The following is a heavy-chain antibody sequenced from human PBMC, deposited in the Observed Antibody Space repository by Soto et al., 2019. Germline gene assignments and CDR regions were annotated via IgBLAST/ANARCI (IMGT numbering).Heavy chain of an antibody. D-gene: IGHD3-3*01. CDR1: GRSFSGYS. J-gene: IGHJ6*02. Sequence: SETLSLTCAVYGRSFSGYSWTWLRQPPGKGLEWIGEINHSGTTDYNPALKSRVTMSVDTSKNQFSLRVTSVTAADTAVYCCARARVGSWSHIYYGLDVWGQGTTVTVSS. V-gene: IGHV4-34*01. CDR2: INHSGTT. CDR3: ARARVGSWSHIYYGLDV.